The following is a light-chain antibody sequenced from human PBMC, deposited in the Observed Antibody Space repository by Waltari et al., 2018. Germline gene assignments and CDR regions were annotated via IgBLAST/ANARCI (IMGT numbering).Light chain of an antibody. CDR2: EVS. V-gene: IGLV2-14*01. Sequence: QSALTQPASVSGSPGQSITISCSGTESDVGAYAFVSWYQQHPGKAPHLIIYEVSNRPSGISNRFSASKSGNTASLTISGLQAEDEADYYCSSYTTSNAPGVFGTGTKVTVL. CDR1: ESDVGAYAF. J-gene: IGLJ1*01. CDR3: SSYTTSNAPGV.